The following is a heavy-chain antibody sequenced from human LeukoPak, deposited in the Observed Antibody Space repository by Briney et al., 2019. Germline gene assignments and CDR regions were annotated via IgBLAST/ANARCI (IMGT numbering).Heavy chain of an antibody. V-gene: IGHV5-51*01. CDR1: GYTFNTNW. CDR3: ARQAGDRWSPFDY. CDR2: IYPGNSDA. D-gene: IGHD2-15*01. Sequence: GESLKISCKVSGYTFNTNWTGWVRQMPGKGLEWMGIIYPGNSDATYSPSSEGQVTISADKSISTAYLQWTSLKASDTATYYCARQAGDRWSPFDYWGQGTRVTVSS. J-gene: IGHJ4*02.